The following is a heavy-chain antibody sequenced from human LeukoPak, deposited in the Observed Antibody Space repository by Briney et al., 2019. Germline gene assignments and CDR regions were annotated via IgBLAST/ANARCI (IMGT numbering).Heavy chain of an antibody. J-gene: IGHJ4*02. CDR2: ISYDGSNK. CDR3: AESSVVTATSPPGY. D-gene: IGHD2-21*02. V-gene: IGHV3-30*04. CDR1: GFTFSSYA. Sequence: GGSLRLSCAASGFTFSSYAMHWVRQAPGKGLEWVALISYDGSNKYYADSVKARFIISRDNSKNTVYLQMNSLRAEDTAVYYCAESSVVTATSPPGYWGQGTLVTVSS.